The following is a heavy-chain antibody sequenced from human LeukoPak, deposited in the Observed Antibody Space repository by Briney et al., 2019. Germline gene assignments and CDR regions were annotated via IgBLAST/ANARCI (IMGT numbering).Heavy chain of an antibody. J-gene: IGHJ2*01. CDR2: ISNDERNK. V-gene: IGHV3-30*04. CDR3: AKALSSSFYYFDL. Sequence: GSLRLSCVASGFIFHNFAMHWVRQAPGKGLEWVAVISNDERNKYYRDSVKGRFTISRDNSKNTVYLQMNSLRAEDTAVYYCAKALSSSFYYFDLGGRGTLVTVSS. D-gene: IGHD3-16*02. CDR1: GFIFHNFA.